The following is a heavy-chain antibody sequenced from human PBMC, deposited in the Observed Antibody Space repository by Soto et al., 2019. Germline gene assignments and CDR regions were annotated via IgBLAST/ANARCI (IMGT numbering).Heavy chain of an antibody. V-gene: IGHV1-3*01. CDR1: GYTFTSYA. Sequence: ASVKVSCKASGYTFTSYAMHWVRQAPGQRLEWMGWINAGNGNTKYSQKFQGRVTITRDTSASTAYMELSSLRSEDTAVYYCARESAYYDYVLGRYRPATIHFWGQRPLVTVFS. J-gene: IGHJ4*02. CDR3: ARESAYYDYVLGRYRPATIHF. CDR2: INAGNGNT. D-gene: IGHD3-16*02.